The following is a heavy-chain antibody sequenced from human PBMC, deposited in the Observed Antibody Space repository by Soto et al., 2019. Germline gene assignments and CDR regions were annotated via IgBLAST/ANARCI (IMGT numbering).Heavy chain of an antibody. V-gene: IGHV4-39*01. CDR3: SRQFPPSVRIEPKYLDY. CDR1: GGSISSSSYS. CDR2: IYYSGST. J-gene: IGHJ4*02. Sequence: SETLSLTCTVSGGSISSSSYSWGWIRQPPGKGLEWIGSIYYSGSTYYNPSLKSRVTISVDTYKNQFSLKLSSVTAAATAVYICSRQFPPSVRIEPKYLDYWGQGTLVPFSS.